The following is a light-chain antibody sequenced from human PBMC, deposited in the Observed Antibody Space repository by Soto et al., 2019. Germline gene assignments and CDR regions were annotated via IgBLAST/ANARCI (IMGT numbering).Light chain of an antibody. J-gene: IGLJ2*01. Sequence: QPVLTQSPSASASLGASVKLTCTLSSGHSSYDIAWHQQQPEKGPRYLMKLNSDGSHSKGDGIPDRFSGSSSGAERYLIISSLQSEDEADYYCQTWGTGIRVVFGGGTKLTVL. CDR3: QTWGTGIRVV. V-gene: IGLV4-69*01. CDR2: LNSDGSH. CDR1: SGHSSYD.